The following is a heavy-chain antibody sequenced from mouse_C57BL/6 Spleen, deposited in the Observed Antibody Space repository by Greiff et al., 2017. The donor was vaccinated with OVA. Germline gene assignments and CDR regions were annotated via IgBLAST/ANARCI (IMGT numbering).Heavy chain of an antibody. CDR3: ASESTTVNGDLDY. Sequence: VQLQESGPELVKPGASVKISCKASGYAFSSSWMNWVKQRPGKGLEWIGRIYPGDGDTNYNGKFKGKATLTADKSSSTAYMQLSSLTSEDSAVYFCASESTTVNGDLDYWGQGTTLTVSS. CDR1: GYAFSSSW. J-gene: IGHJ2*01. CDR2: IYPGDGDT. D-gene: IGHD1-1*01. V-gene: IGHV1-82*01.